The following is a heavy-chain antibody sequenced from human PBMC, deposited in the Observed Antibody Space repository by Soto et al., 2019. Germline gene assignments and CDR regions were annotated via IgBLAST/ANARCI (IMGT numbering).Heavy chain of an antibody. Sequence: EVQLVESGGGSVKPGGSLRLSCVVSGFRFSTAWMTWVRQAPGKGLEWVGRIKSRNDGETTEYAAPVKDRVTISRDDSINTVYLEVTGLKTEDTAMYYCTADVPKQGVGEFDYWGQGTLIAVSS. V-gene: IGHV3-15*01. D-gene: IGHD3-10*01. CDR1: GFRFSTAW. CDR2: IKSRNDGETT. J-gene: IGHJ4*02. CDR3: TADVPKQGVGEFDY.